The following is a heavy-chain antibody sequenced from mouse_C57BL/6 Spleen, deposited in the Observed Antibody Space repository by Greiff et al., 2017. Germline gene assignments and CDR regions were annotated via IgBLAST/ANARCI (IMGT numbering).Heavy chain of an antibody. CDR3: AREDDGGGDY. V-gene: IGHV1-52*01. J-gene: IGHJ4*01. CDR1: GYTFTSYW. Sequence: QVQLQQPGAELVRPGSSVKLSCKASGYTFTSYWMHWVKQRPIQGLEWIGNIDPSDSETHYNQKFKDKATLTVDKSSSTAYMQLSSLTSEDSAVYYCAREDDGGGDYGGQGTSVTVSS. CDR2: IDPSDSET.